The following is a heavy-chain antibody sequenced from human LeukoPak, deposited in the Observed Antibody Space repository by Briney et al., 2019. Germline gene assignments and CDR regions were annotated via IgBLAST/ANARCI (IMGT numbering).Heavy chain of an antibody. CDR3: ARGTSTVTLPDY. Sequence: SQTLSLTCAISGDSVSSNSAAWNWIRQSPSRGLEWLGMTYYRSKWYNDYAISVKSRITINPDTSRNQFSLQLNSVTPEDTAVYYCARGTSTVTLPDYWGQGTLVTVSS. CDR1: GDSVSSNSAA. D-gene: IGHD4-17*01. J-gene: IGHJ4*02. CDR2: TYYRSKWYN. V-gene: IGHV6-1*01.